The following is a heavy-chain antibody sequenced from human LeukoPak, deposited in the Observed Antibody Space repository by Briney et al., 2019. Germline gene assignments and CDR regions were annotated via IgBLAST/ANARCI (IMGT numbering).Heavy chain of an antibody. CDR3: ARGPYYDYVWGSYRSPGFDY. CDR2: IYHSGST. CDR1: GYSISSGYY. D-gene: IGHD3-16*02. V-gene: IGHV4-38-2*01. Sequence: SETLSLTCAVSGYSISSGYYWGWIRQPPGKGLEWIGSIYHSGSTYYNPSLKSRVTLSVDTSKNQFSLKLSSVTAADTAVYYCARGPYYDYVWGSYRSPGFDYWGQGTLVTVSS. J-gene: IGHJ4*02.